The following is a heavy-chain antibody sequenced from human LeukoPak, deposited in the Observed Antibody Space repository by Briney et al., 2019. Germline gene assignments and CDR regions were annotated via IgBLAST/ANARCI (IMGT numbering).Heavy chain of an antibody. Sequence: GASVKVSCRASGHTFTSYDINWVRQATGQGLEWMGWMNPDSGNTGYAQKFQGRVTMARNPSISTAYMELSSLTSEDTAVHYCARRIAAAGVGIVYWGQGTLVTVSS. D-gene: IGHD6-13*01. CDR3: ARRIAAAGVGIVY. J-gene: IGHJ4*02. CDR2: MNPDSGNT. V-gene: IGHV1-8*01. CDR1: GHTFTSYD.